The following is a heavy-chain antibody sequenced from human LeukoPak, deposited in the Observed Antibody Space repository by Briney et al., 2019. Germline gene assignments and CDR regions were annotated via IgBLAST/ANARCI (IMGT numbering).Heavy chain of an antibody. CDR2: IKQDGSEI. CDR3: ARSSAAGFDY. V-gene: IGHV3-7*01. J-gene: IGHJ4*02. D-gene: IGHD6-13*01. CDR1: RFSFSNYW. Sequence: GGSLRLSCAASRFSFSNYWMSWVRQAPGKGLEWVANIKQDGSEIYYVDSVKGRFTISRDNAKNSLYLQMNSVRAEDTAVYYCARSSAAGFDYWGQGTLVTVSS.